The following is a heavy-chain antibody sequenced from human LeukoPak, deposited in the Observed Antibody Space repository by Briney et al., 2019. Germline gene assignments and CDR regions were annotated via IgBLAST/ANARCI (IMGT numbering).Heavy chain of an antibody. CDR2: IYYSGST. CDR1: GGSISSGDYY. CDR3: AREAPLRYCSGGSCYSFDY. Sequence: SQTLSLTCTVSGGSISSGDYYGSWIRQPPGKGLEWIGYIYYSGSTYYNPSLKSRVTISVDTSKNQFSLKLSSETAADTAVYYCAREAPLRYCSGGSCYSFDYWGQGTLVTVSS. V-gene: IGHV4-30-4*01. J-gene: IGHJ4*02. D-gene: IGHD2-15*01.